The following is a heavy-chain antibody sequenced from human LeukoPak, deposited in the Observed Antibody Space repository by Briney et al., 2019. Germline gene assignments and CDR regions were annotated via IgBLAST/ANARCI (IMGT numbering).Heavy chain of an antibody. CDR2: IIPIFGTA. CDR1: GGTFSSYA. Sequence: GSSVKVSCKASGGTFSSYAISWVRQAPGQGLEWMGGIIPIFGTANYAQKFQGRVTITADESTSTAYMELSSLRSEDTAVYYCARSEVEWRFLEWQYYFDYWGQGTLVTVSS. CDR3: ARSEVEWRFLEWQYYFDY. D-gene: IGHD3-3*01. V-gene: IGHV1-69*01. J-gene: IGHJ4*02.